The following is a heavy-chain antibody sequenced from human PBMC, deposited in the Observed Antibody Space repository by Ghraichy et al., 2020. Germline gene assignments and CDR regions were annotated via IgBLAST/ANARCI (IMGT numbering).Heavy chain of an antibody. D-gene: IGHD5-18*01. J-gene: IGHJ4*02. CDR2: IIPIFGTA. V-gene: IGHV1-69*13. CDR3: AREGTAMVSTIYYFDY. CDR1: GGTFSSYA. Sequence: SVKVSCKASGGTFSSYAISWVRQAPGQGLEWMGGIIPIFGTANYAQKFQGRVTITADESTSTAYMELSSLRSEDTAVYYCAREGTAMVSTIYYFDYWGQGTLVTVSS.